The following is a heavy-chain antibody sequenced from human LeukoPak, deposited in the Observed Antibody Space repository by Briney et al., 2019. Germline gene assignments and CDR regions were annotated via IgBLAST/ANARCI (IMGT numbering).Heavy chain of an antibody. V-gene: IGHV4-39*01. CDR1: GGSISSSGYY. J-gene: IGHJ5*02. Sequence: SETLSLTCTVSGGSISSSGYYWGWIRQPPGKGLEWFGSIYFTGNTYYNPSLKSRVTLSVDTSKNQFSLKLTSVTAADTAVYYCARTLTRSCSGVPCSFPWFAPWGKGAWSPSPQ. D-gene: IGHD2-15*01. CDR2: IYFTGNT. CDR3: ARTLTRSCSGVPCSFPWFAP.